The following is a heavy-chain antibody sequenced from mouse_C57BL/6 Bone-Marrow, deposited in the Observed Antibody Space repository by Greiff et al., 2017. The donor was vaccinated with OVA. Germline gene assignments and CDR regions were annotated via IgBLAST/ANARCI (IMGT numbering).Heavy chain of an antibody. J-gene: IGHJ2*01. CDR1: GFNIKDDY. CDR2: IDPENGDT. V-gene: IGHV14-4*01. D-gene: IGHD1-1*01. CDR3: TTKDYGRLDY. Sequence: VQLQQSGAELVRPGASVKLSCTASGFNIKDDYMHWVKQRPEQGLEWIGWIDPENGDTEYASKFQGKATITADTSSNTAYLQLSSLTSEDTAVYYCTTKDYGRLDYWGQGTTLTVSS.